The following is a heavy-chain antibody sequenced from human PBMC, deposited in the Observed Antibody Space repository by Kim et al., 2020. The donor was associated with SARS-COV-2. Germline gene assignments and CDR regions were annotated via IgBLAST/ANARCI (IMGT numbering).Heavy chain of an antibody. CDR1: GFTFSSYS. D-gene: IGHD3-10*01. J-gene: IGHJ4*02. Sequence: GGSLRLSCAASGFTFSSYSMNWVRQAPGKGLEWVSSISGSSSYMYYADSVKGRFTISRDNARNSLYLQMNSLRAEDTAVYYCAGAPSMVRGVSLVVYFDYWGQGTLVTVSS. CDR2: ISGSSSYM. V-gene: IGHV3-21*01. CDR3: AGAPSMVRGVSLVVYFDY.